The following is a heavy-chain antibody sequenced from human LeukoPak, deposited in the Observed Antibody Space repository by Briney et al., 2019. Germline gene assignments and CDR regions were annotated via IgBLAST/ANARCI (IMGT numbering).Heavy chain of an antibody. CDR3: ARPYTHYDSSGYYYEDY. CDR1: GFTFSDYY. V-gene: IGHV3-11*01. CDR2: ISSSGSTI. J-gene: IGHJ4*02. Sequence: KPGGSLRLSCAASGFTFSDYYMSWIRQAPGKGLGWVSYISSSGSTIYYADSVKGRFTISRDNAKNSLYLQMNSLRSEDTAVYYCARPYTHYDSSGYYYEDYWGQGTLVTVSS. D-gene: IGHD3-22*01.